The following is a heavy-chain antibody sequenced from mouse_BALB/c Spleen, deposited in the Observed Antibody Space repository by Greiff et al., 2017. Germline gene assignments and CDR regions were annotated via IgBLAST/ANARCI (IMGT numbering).Heavy chain of an antibody. CDR2: IWWDDDK. V-gene: IGHV8-8*01. D-gene: IGHD1-1*01. CDR3: ARNYYGSSFDDY. CDR1: GFSLSTSGMG. J-gene: IGHJ2*01. Sequence: QVTLKESGPGILQPSQTLSLTCSFSGFSLSTSGMGVGWIRQPSGKGLEWLAHIWWDDDKRYNPALKSRLTISKDTSSNQVFLKIASVDTADTATCYCARNYYGSSFDDYWGQGTTLTVSS.